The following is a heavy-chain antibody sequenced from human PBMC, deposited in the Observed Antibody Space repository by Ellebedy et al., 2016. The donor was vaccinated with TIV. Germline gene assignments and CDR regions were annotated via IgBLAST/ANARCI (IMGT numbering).Heavy chain of an antibody. Sequence: GGSLRLSXAASGFTFSSYGMHWVRQAPGKGLEWVSYISSSGSTIYYADSVKGRFTISRDNAKNSLYLQMNSLRAEDTAVYYCARVLGDYANFDWFDPWGQGTLVTVSS. CDR3: ARVLGDYANFDWFDP. CDR2: ISSSGSTI. V-gene: IGHV3-48*04. CDR1: GFTFSSYG. D-gene: IGHD4-11*01. J-gene: IGHJ5*02.